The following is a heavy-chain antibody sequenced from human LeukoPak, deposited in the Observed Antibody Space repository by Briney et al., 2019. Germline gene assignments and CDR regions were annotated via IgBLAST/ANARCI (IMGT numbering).Heavy chain of an antibody. J-gene: IGHJ4*02. V-gene: IGHV1-2*02. CDR1: GYTFIRYY. Sequence: ASVKVSCKASGYTFIRYYMDWVRQAPGQGLEWMGWINPNSGGTKYAQKLQGRVSMTRDTSISTAYMELSRLRSDDTAAYYCARDTTELSSVVILESWGQGTLVTVSS. CDR3: ARDTTELSSVVILES. D-gene: IGHD2-21*01. CDR2: INPNSGGT.